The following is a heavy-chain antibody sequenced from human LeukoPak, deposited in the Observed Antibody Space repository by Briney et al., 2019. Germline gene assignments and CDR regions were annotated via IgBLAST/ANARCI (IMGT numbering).Heavy chain of an antibody. D-gene: IGHD2-2*01. Sequence: PGGSLSLSCAASGFTFDVYAMQWVRQAPGKGLEWVSGISWNSGSIGYADSVKGRFTISRDNAKNSLYLQMNSLRAEDTALYYCAKGVEVVPAAAHYFDYWGQGTLVTVSS. CDR2: ISWNSGSI. CDR3: AKGVEVVPAAAHYFDY. CDR1: GFTFDVYA. J-gene: IGHJ4*02. V-gene: IGHV3-9*01.